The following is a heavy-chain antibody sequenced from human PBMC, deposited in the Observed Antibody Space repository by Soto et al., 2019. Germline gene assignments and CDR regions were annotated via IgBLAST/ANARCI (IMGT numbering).Heavy chain of an antibody. CDR2: ISGSGGST. V-gene: IGHV3-23*01. D-gene: IGHD4-17*01. J-gene: IGHJ6*03. CDR3: AKYGDYAEYYYYYMDV. Sequence: GGSLRLSCAASGFTFSSYAMSWVRQAPGKGLEWVSAISGSGGSTYYADSVKGRFTISRDNSKNTLYLQMNSLRAEDTAVYYCAKYGDYAEYYYYYMDVWGKGTTVTVSS. CDR1: GFTFSSYA.